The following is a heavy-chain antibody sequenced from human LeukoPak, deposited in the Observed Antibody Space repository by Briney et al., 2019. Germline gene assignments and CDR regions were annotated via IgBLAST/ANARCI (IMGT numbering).Heavy chain of an antibody. V-gene: IGHV3-53*01. D-gene: IGHD3/OR15-3a*01. Sequence: GGSLRLSCAASGFTVSSNYMNWVRQAPGKGLEWVSLIYSAGSTDSADSVKGRFTISRDNSKNMLYLQMNFLRAEDTAVYYCARVDLNGMLDYWGQETLVTVSS. J-gene: IGHJ4*02. CDR2: IYSAGST. CDR3: ARVDLNGMLDY. CDR1: GFTVSSNY.